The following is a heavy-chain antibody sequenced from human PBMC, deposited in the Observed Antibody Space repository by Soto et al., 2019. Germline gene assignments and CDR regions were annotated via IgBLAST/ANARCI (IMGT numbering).Heavy chain of an antibody. Sequence: GGSLRLSCGASGFTFNRYGIHWVRQPPGKGLEWVAFISYSGTTKYYTDSVKGRFTIARDNSKNTVSLQMTSLSANDTALYYCAKDSMNIGVSTFAVPFGVRQTWGQGTLVTSPQ. CDR3: AKDSMNIGVSTFAVPFGVRQT. V-gene: IGHV3-30*18. CDR2: ISYSGTTK. D-gene: IGHD3-3*01. CDR1: GFTFNRYG. J-gene: IGHJ5*02.